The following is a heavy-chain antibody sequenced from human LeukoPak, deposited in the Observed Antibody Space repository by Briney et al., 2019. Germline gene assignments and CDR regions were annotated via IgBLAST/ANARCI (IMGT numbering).Heavy chain of an antibody. D-gene: IGHD6-13*01. CDR1: GGSISSYH. Sequence: SETLSLTCTVSGGSISSYHWSWIRQPPGKGLECIGYIYYSGSTNYNPSLKSRVTISVDTSKNQFSLKLSSVTAADTAVYYCARQEQQLIYNWFDPWGQGTLVTVSS. J-gene: IGHJ5*02. CDR2: IYYSGST. CDR3: ARQEQQLIYNWFDP. V-gene: IGHV4-59*01.